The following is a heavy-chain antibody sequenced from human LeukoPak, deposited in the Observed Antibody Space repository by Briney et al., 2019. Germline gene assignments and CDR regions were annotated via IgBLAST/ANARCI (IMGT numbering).Heavy chain of an antibody. V-gene: IGHV4-34*01. Sequence: SETLSLTCAVYGGVFRGYYWSWIRQPPGKGLEWIGEINHSGSTNYNPSLKSRVTISVDTSKNQFSLKLSSVTAADTAVYYCGRGGVYWGQGTLVTVSS. CDR2: INHSGST. CDR3: GRGGVY. CDR1: GGVFRGYY. J-gene: IGHJ4*02.